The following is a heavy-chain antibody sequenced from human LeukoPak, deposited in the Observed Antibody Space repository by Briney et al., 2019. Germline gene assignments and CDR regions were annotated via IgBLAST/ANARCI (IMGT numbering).Heavy chain of an antibody. CDR1: GGSINFYY. CDR3: ARALGYYDFWSGSSSPSNWFDP. V-gene: IGHV4-59*01. J-gene: IGHJ5*02. CDR2: IYYSGSI. D-gene: IGHD3-3*01. Sequence: KPSETLSLTCTVSGGSINFYYWSWIRQSPGKGLEGIGNIYYSGSINYNPSLKSRVTISVDTSKNQFSLILSSVTAADTAVYYCARALGYYDFWSGSSSPSNWFDPWGQGTLVTVSS.